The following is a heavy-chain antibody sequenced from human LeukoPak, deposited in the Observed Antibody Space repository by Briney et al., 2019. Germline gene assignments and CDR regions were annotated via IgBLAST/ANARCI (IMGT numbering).Heavy chain of an antibody. CDR2: INPNSGGT. Sequence: GASVKVSCKASGYTFTGYYMHWVRQAPGQGLEWMGWINPNSGGTNYAQKFQGWVTMTRDTSISTAYMELSRLRSDDTAVYYCARFSRGGYYDSSGYLDYWGQGTLVTVSS. CDR1: GYTFTGYY. J-gene: IGHJ4*02. D-gene: IGHD3-22*01. V-gene: IGHV1-2*04. CDR3: ARFSRGGYYDSSGYLDY.